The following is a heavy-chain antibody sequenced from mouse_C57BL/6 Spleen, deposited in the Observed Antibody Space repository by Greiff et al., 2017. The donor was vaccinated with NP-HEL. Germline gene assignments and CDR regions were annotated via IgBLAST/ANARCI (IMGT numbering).Heavy chain of an antibody. V-gene: IGHV1-26*01. D-gene: IGHD1-1*02. CDR2: IDPNNGGT. CDR3: ARDEIALRGGSYMDY. CDR1: GYTFTDYY. J-gene: IGHJ4*01. Sequence: EVQLQQSGAELVKPGASVKISCKASGYTFTDYYMHWVKQSPGQGLEWIGAIDPNNGGTGYNQKFKGKATLTADKSSSTAYMELRSLTSEDSAVYYCARDEIALRGGSYMDYWGQGTTVTVSS.